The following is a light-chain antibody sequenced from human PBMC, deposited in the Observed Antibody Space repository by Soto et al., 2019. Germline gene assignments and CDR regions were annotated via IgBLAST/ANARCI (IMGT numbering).Light chain of an antibody. CDR1: SSNIGAGYD. CDR2: GNS. V-gene: IGLV1-40*01. CDR3: QSYDSSPDVV. Sequence: QSVLTQPPSVSGAPGQRVTISCTGSSSNIGAGYDVHWYQQLPGTAPKLLIYGNSNRPSGVPDRFSGSKSGTSASLAITGLQAEDEADYYCQSYDSSPDVVFGGGTKLTV. J-gene: IGLJ2*01.